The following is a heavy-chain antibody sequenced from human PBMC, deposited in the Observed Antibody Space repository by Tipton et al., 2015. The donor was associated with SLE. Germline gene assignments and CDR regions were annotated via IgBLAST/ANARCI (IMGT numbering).Heavy chain of an antibody. Sequence: TLSLTCTVSGGSISSHYWSWIRQPPGKGLEWIGYIYYSGSTNYNPSLKSRVTISVDTSKNQFSLKLSSVTAADTAVYYCARLAYCGGDCSYWYFDLWGRGTLVTVSS. V-gene: IGHV4-59*08. D-gene: IGHD2-21*01. J-gene: IGHJ2*01. CDR2: IYYSGST. CDR3: ARLAYCGGDCSYWYFDL. CDR1: GGSISSHY.